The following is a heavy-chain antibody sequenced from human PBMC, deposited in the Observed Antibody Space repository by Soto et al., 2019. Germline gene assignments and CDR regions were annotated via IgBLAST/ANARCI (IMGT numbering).Heavy chain of an antibody. CDR2: INPLPTSGST. V-gene: IGHV1-46*01. J-gene: IGHJ4*02. CDR1: GYIFTNYY. D-gene: IGHD6-13*01. Sequence: QVQVVQSGAEVKKAGASVKVSCKASGYIFTNYYIHWVRQAPGQGLEWMAIINPLPTSGSTNYAQKLQGRVTVTRDTSTSTVYLELSSLRSDDTAVYYCARDLAAAAYWGQGTLVTVSS. CDR3: ARDLAAAAY.